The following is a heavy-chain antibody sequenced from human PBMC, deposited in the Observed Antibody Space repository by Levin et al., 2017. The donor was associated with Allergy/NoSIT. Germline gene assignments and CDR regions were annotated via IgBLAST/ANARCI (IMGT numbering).Heavy chain of an antibody. Sequence: GESLKISCKASGYTFTSYYMHWVRQAPGQGLEWMGIINPSGGSTSYAQKFQGRVTMTRDTSTSTVYMELSSLRSEDTAVYYCARDRGEDYYGSGSPQYYFDYWGQGTLVTVSS. CDR3: ARDRGEDYYGSGSPQYYFDY. J-gene: IGHJ4*02. D-gene: IGHD3-10*01. CDR2: INPSGGST. CDR1: GYTFTSYY. V-gene: IGHV1-46*01.